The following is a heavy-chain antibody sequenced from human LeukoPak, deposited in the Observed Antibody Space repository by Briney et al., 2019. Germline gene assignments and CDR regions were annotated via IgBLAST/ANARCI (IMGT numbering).Heavy chain of an antibody. J-gene: IGHJ3*02. CDR1: GFTFDDYA. V-gene: IGHV3-9*01. CDR3: ASILGRLSGHDAFDI. Sequence: GGSLRLSCAASGFTFDDYAMHWVRQAPGKGLEWVSGISWNSGSIGYADSVKGRFTISRDNAKNSLYLQMNSLRAEDTAVYYCASILGRLSGHDAFDIWGQGTMVTVSS. CDR2: ISWNSGSI. D-gene: IGHD3-16*02.